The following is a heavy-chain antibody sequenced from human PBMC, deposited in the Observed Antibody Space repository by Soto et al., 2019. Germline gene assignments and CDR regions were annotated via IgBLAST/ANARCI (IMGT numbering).Heavy chain of an antibody. J-gene: IGHJ4*02. D-gene: IGHD3-10*01. Sequence: QVQLVQSGAEVKKPGSSVKVSCKASGGIFSTSAISCLRQAPGQGLEWMGGIIPIFGTPNYAQRFQGRVTITADESTTTSYMELSRLKSEDTAVYYCARDRDDYGSWNYYNRIDFWGQGTLVTVSS. V-gene: IGHV1-69*01. CDR1: GGIFSTSA. CDR2: IIPIFGTP. CDR3: ARDRDDYGSWNYYNRIDF.